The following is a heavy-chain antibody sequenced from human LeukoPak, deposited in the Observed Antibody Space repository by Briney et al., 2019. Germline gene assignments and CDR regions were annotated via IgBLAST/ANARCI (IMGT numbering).Heavy chain of an antibody. V-gene: IGHV3-23*01. CDR3: ATTNTVPPTAPDGYGPLWFDP. CDR2: ISRSGGST. Sequence: GGSLRLSCAASGFTFSSYAMNWVRQAPGKGLEWVSTISRSGGSTYYADPVKGRFTISRDNSKNTLYLQMNSLRAEDTAVYYCATTNTVPPTAPDGYGPLWFDPWGQGTLVTVSS. CDR1: GFTFSSYA. D-gene: IGHD5-24*01. J-gene: IGHJ5*02.